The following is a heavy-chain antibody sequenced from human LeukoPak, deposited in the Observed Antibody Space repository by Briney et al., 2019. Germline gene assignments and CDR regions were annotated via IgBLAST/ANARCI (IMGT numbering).Heavy chain of an antibody. V-gene: IGHV4-59*01. CDR3: ARGQQLVPL. CDR2: IYYSGST. CDR1: GGSISSYY. J-gene: IGHJ4*02. D-gene: IGHD6-13*01. Sequence: SETLSLTCTVSGGSISSYYWSWIRQPPGKGLEWIGYIYYSGSTNYNPSLKSRVTISVDTSKNQFSLKLSSVTAADTAVYYCARGQQLVPLWGQGTLDTVSS.